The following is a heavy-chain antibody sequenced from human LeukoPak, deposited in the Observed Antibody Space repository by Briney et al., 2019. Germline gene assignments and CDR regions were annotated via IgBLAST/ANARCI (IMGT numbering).Heavy chain of an antibody. CDR1: GYSFTSYW. Sequence: GESLRISCKGSGYSFTSYWISWVRQVPGKGLEWMGRIDPSDSYTSYSPSFQGHVTISADKSISAAYLQWSSLKASDTAIYYCARGGTTVVPDYWGQGTLVTVSS. V-gene: IGHV5-10-1*01. CDR2: IDPSDSYT. CDR3: ARGGTTVVPDY. J-gene: IGHJ4*02. D-gene: IGHD1-1*01.